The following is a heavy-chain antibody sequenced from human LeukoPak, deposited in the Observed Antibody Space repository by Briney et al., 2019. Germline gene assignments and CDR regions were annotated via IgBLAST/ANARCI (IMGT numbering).Heavy chain of an antibody. CDR3: ARDVLDWLPNGDYYYYMDV. D-gene: IGHD3-9*01. CDR2: IHSSGGII. CDR1: GFSLSSYS. Sequence: PGGSLRLSCAASGFSLSSYSMNWVRQAPGKGLEWISFIHSSGGIIFYAESVKGRFTISRDNAKNSLFLQMNSLRAEDTAVYYCARDVLDWLPNGDYYYYMDVWGKGTTVTVSS. V-gene: IGHV3-48*04. J-gene: IGHJ6*03.